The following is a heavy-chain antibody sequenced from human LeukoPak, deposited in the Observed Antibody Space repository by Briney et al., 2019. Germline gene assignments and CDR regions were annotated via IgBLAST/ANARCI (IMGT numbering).Heavy chain of an antibody. Sequence: SETLSLTCTVSGGSISGYYWSWIRQPPGKGLEWIAYIYYSGSTNYIPSLKSRVTISVDTSKNQFSLKLSSVTAADTAVYYCARGSLTGYYLWGQGTLVTVSS. V-gene: IGHV4-59*12. CDR2: IYYSGST. D-gene: IGHD3-9*01. J-gene: IGHJ4*02. CDR1: GGSISGYY. CDR3: ARGSLTGYYL.